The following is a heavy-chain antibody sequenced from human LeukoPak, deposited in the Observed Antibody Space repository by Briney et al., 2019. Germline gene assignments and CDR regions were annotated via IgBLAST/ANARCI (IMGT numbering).Heavy chain of an antibody. V-gene: IGHV4-39*01. D-gene: IGHD4/OR15-4a*01. Sequence: PSETLSLTCTVSGGSISGSTYYWGWVRQPPGKGLEWIGSMYYSGNTYYNPSLKSRVTISVDTSKNQFSLKLSSVTAADTAVYYCARKVRPDYSRFDYWGQGTLVTVSS. CDR3: ARKVRPDYSRFDY. CDR2: MYYSGNT. CDR1: GGSISGSTYY. J-gene: IGHJ4*02.